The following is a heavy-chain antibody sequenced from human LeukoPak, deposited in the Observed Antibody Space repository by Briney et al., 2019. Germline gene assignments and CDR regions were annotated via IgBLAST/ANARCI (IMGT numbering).Heavy chain of an antibody. V-gene: IGHV3-11*04. D-gene: IGHD3-10*01. J-gene: IGHJ6*03. Sequence: GGSLRLSCTASGFTFSDYYMSWIRQAPGKGLEWVSYISSSGSTIYYADSVKGRFTISRDNAKDSLYLQMNSLRAEDTAVYYCASGSGFGDYYYYMDVWGKGTTVTVSS. CDR1: GFTFSDYY. CDR3: ASGSGFGDYYYYMDV. CDR2: ISSSGSTI.